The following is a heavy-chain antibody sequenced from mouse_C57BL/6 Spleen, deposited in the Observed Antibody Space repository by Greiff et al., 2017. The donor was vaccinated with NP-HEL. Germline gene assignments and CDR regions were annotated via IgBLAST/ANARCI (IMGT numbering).Heavy chain of an antibody. CDR2: FDPSDSYT. J-gene: IGHJ4*01. CDR3: AMITTRGYAMDY. V-gene: IGHV1-50*01. D-gene: IGHD2-4*01. Sequence: QVQLQQPGAELVKPGASVKLSCKASGYTFTSYWMQWVKQRPGQGLEWIGEFDPSDSYTNYNQTFKGKATLTVDTSSSTAYMQLSSLTSDDSAVYYCAMITTRGYAMDYWGQGTSVTVSS. CDR1: GYTFTSYW.